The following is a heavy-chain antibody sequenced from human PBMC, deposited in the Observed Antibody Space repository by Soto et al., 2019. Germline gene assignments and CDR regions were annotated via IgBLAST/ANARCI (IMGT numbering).Heavy chain of an antibody. D-gene: IGHD3-16*01. CDR1: GGTFSNYT. CDR2: IIPIFGAA. Sequence: QVQLVQSGAEVKKPGSSVKVSCKASGGTFSNYTISWVRQAPGQGLEWMGGIIPIFGAASYALKFQGRVTITAKFQGIVSITASYSTTTVDMELSGPGSDDSAVYYGATDAVIAMVFGESRSVTDGDVDLWVRGTLVAVSS. CDR3: ATDAVIAMVFGESRSVTDGDVDL. J-gene: IGHJ2*01. V-gene: IGHV1-69*12.